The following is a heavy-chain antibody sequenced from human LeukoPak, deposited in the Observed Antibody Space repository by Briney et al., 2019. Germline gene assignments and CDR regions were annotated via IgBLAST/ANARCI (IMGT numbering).Heavy chain of an antibody. CDR1: GFTFSSYA. V-gene: IGHV3-23*01. D-gene: IGHD2-15*01. Sequence: GGSLRLSCAVSGFTFSSYAMSWVRQAPGKGLEWVSAISGSGGSTYYADSVKGRFTISRDNSKNTLYLQMNSLRAEDTAVYYCAKWYSGGRYCSGGSCKAGFDYWGQGTLVTVSS. CDR3: AKWYSGGRYCSGGSCKAGFDY. CDR2: ISGSGGST. J-gene: IGHJ4*02.